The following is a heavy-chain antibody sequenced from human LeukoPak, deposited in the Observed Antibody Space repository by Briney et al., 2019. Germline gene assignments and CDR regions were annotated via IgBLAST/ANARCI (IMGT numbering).Heavy chain of an antibody. CDR1: GFTFSSYA. CDR2: ISYDGSNK. V-gene: IGHV3-30*04. CDR3: ASSGAGSGSYYLDAFNY. Sequence: QPGRSLRLSCAASGFTFSSYAMHWVRRAPGKGLEWVAVISYDGSNKYYADSVKGRFTISRDNSKNTLYLQMNSLRGEDTAVYYCASSGAGSGSYYLDAFNYWGQGTLVTVSS. D-gene: IGHD3-10*01. J-gene: IGHJ4*02.